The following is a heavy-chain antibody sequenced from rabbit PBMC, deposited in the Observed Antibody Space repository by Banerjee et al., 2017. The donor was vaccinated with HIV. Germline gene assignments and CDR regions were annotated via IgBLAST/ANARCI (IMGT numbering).Heavy chain of an antibody. CDR2: IYAGSSGST. CDR3: VRDTWHFKL. Sequence: EESGGGLVKPEGSLTLTCTASGFSFSSSYWISWVRQAPGKGLEWIACIYAGSSGSTYYASWAKGRFPISKTSSTTVTLQMTSLTAADTATYFCVRDTWHFKLWGPGTLVTVS. D-gene: IGHD3-1*01. V-gene: IGHV1S45*01. J-gene: IGHJ4*01. CDR1: GFSFSSSYW.